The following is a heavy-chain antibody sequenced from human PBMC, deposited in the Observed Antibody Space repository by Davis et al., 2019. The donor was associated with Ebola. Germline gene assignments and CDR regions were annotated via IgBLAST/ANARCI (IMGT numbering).Heavy chain of an antibody. V-gene: IGHV3-15*01. CDR2: IKGKADGGTR. J-gene: IGHJ6*02. CDR1: GFTFSNAW. Sequence: GESLKISCAASGFTFSNAWMSWVRHTPGKGLERVGRIKGKADGGTRDYAAPVKGRFTISRDDSTNTLYLQMTTLKTEDTSVYYCNTGPRPSGYGLDVWGQGTTVTVSS. CDR3: NTGPRPSGYGLDV.